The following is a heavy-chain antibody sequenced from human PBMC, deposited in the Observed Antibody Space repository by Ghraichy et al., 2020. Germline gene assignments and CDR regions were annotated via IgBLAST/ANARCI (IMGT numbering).Heavy chain of an antibody. Sequence: GGSLRLSCAASGFTFSDYTMSWVRQAPGKGLEWISAITGSGADRYYADSVRGRFTVSRDNSKNTLYLQMNSLRAEDTAVYYCGKETTVVTACCDYWGQGTLVTVSS. J-gene: IGHJ4*02. D-gene: IGHD2-21*02. CDR2: ITGSGADR. CDR3: GKETTVVTACCDY. CDR1: GFTFSDYT. V-gene: IGHV3-23*01.